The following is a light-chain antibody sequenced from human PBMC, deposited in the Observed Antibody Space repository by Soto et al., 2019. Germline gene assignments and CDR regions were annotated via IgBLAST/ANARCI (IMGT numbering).Light chain of an antibody. V-gene: IGKV3-20*01. J-gene: IGKJ2*01. CDR2: GAS. CDR3: QQYASSPPYT. CDR1: QSVSSSS. Sequence: EIVLTQSPGTPSLSPGERATLSCRASQSVSSSSLAWYQQKPGQAPRLLIYGASSRAAGIPDRFSGSGSGTDFTLTITRLEPEDFAVFYCQQYASSPPYTFGQGTKLEIK.